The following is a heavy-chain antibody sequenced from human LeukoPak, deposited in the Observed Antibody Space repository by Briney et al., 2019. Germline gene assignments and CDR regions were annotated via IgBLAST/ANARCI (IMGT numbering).Heavy chain of an antibody. CDR1: RFTFSSYS. CDR3: AKSYYYGSGSYFSENYYYYYYMDV. V-gene: IGHV3-21*01. D-gene: IGHD3-10*01. CDR2: ISSTGSYI. J-gene: IGHJ6*03. Sequence: PGGSLRLSCAASRFTFSSYSMNWVRQAPGKGLEWVSSISSTGSYIYYADSVKGRFTISRDNSKNTLYLQMNSLRAEDTAVYYCAKSYYYGSGSYFSENYYYYYYMDVWGKGTTVTVSS.